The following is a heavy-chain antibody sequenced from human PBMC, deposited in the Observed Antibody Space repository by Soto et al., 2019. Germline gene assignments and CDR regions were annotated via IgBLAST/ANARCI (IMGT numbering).Heavy chain of an antibody. CDR1: GYTFTSYY. V-gene: IGHV1-46*01. CDR3: ARDRTAAAGLFDP. J-gene: IGHJ5*02. CDR2: INPSGGST. Sequence: ASVKVSCNASGYTFTSYYVHWVRQAPGQGLEWMGIINPSGGSTSYAQKFQGRVTMTRDTSTSTVYMELSSLRSEDTAVYYCARDRTAAAGLFDPWGQGTLVTVSS. D-gene: IGHD6-13*01.